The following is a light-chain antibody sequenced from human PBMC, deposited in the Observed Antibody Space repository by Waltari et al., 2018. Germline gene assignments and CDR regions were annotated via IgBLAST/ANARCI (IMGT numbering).Light chain of an antibody. V-gene: IGLV1-44*01. CDR2: SNE. J-gene: IGLJ2*01. CDR1: NSTNGSNI. CDR3: AAWDARLTGVV. Sequence: QSALTQPPSASGTHGQRVTISCSGSNSTNGSNIVTWYQQLPGTAPKLLLYSNEPRHSGVPDRLSASNSGTSDSLGISGLQSEDDADYYCAAWDARLTGVVFGGGSKVTVL.